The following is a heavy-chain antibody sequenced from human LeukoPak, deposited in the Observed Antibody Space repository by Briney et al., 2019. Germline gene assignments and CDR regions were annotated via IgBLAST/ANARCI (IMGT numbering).Heavy chain of an antibody. CDR2: SSTSGTT. CDR3: AREATVVGATII. V-gene: IGHV4-4*07. J-gene: IGHJ4*02. CDR1: GGSVTTYY. D-gene: IGHD1-26*01. Sequence: PSETLSLTCTVSGGSVTTYYWSWIRQSAGKGLEWIGHSSTSGTTTYNPSLKSRVTMSVDTSKNQFSLKLTSVTAADTAVYYCAREATVVGATIIWGQGTLVTVSS.